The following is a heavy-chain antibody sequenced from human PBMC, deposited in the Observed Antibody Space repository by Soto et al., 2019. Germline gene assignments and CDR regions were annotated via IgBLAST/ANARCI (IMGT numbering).Heavy chain of an antibody. V-gene: IGHV3-23*01. D-gene: IGHD1-26*01. CDR2: ISGSGGST. J-gene: IGHJ6*02. CDR1: GFTFSSYA. CDR3: AKSGELRPYYYYGMDV. Sequence: HPGGSLRLSCAASGFTFSSYAMSWVRQAPGKGLEWVSAISGSGGSTYYADSVKGRFTISRDNSKNTLYLQMNSLRAEDTAVYYCAKSGELRPYYYYGMDVWGQETTVTV.